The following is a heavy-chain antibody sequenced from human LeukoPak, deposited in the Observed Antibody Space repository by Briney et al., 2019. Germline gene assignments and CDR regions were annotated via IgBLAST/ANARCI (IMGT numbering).Heavy chain of an antibody. V-gene: IGHV1-69*13. CDR3: ARDYIAARGLFDY. Sequence: SVTVSFMASRGTLISYAISWVRQAPGQGLQWMGGIIPFFGTANYAQKFQGRVTFTADESTNTSYMELSSLRTEDTAMYYSARDYIAARGLFDYWGQGTLVTVSS. J-gene: IGHJ4*02. D-gene: IGHD6-6*01. CDR1: RGTLISYA. CDR2: IIPFFGTA.